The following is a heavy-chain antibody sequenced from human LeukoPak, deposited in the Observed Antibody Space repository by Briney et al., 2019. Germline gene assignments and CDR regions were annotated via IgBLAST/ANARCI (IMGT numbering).Heavy chain of an antibody. Sequence: ASVKVSCKASGYTLTGYYMHWVRQAPGQGLEWMGWINPNSGGTNYAQKFQGRVTMTRDTSISTAYMELSRLRSDDTAVYYCARDPLYIWWLRTHPGQDYYFDYWGQGTLVTVSS. CDR3: ARDPLYIWWLRTHPGQDYYFDY. J-gene: IGHJ4*02. V-gene: IGHV1-2*02. D-gene: IGHD5-12*01. CDR1: GYTLTGYY. CDR2: INPNSGGT.